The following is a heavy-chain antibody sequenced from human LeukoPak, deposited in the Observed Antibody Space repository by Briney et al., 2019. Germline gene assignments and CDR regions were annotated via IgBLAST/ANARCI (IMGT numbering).Heavy chain of an antibody. CDR2: ISTSSSYI. CDR1: GFTFSSYS. Sequence: GGSLRLSCAASGFTFSSYSMHWVRQAPGKGLEWVPLISTSSSYIYYADSVKGRFTISRDNAKNSLYLQMNSLRVEDTAVYYCARAQWLAVGYYFDYWGQGTLVTVSS. D-gene: IGHD6-19*01. J-gene: IGHJ4*02. V-gene: IGHV3-21*01. CDR3: ARAQWLAVGYYFDY.